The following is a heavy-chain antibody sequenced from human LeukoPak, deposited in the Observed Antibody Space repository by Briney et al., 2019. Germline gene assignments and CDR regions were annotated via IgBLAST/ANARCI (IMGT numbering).Heavy chain of an antibody. CDR1: GGSISYYY. J-gene: IGHJ6*02. CDR2: IYYSGTT. Sequence: SETLSLTCTVSGGSISYYYWSWIRQSPGKGLEWIGYIYYSGTTNYNPSLKSRVTISVDTYKNQFSLQLRSVTAADKAVYYCAREDPQTTVPEGMDVWGQGTTVTVSS. CDR3: AREDPQTTVPEGMDV. V-gene: IGHV4-59*01. D-gene: IGHD4-17*01.